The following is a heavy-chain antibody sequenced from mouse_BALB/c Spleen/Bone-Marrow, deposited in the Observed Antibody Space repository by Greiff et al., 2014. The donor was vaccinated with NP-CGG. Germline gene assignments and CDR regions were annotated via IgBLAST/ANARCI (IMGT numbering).Heavy chain of an antibody. J-gene: IGHJ3*01. V-gene: IGHV7-1*02. Sequence: EVQVVESGGGLVQPGDSLRLSCATSGSTFSDFYMEWVRQPPGKRLEWIAASRNKAKYYTTEYSASVKGRFIVSRDTSQSVLYLQMNALRAEDTAIYYCARDVGYGNYFVYWGQGTLVTVSA. D-gene: IGHD2-10*02. CDR3: ARDVGYGNYFVY. CDR1: GSTFSDFY. CDR2: SRNKAKYYTT.